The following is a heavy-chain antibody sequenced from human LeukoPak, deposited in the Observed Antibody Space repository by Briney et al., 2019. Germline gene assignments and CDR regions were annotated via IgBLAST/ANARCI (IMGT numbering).Heavy chain of an antibody. CDR2: IRSKAYGGTT. J-gene: IGHJ3*02. Sequence: PGGSLRLSCAASGFTFSSYWMSWVRQAPGKGLEWVGFIRSKAYGGTTEYAASVKGRFTISRDDSKSIAYLQMNSLKTEDTAVYYCTRYHKGIAAAHDAFDIWGQGTMVTVSS. D-gene: IGHD6-13*01. CDR3: TRYHKGIAAAHDAFDI. CDR1: GFTFSSYW. V-gene: IGHV3-49*04.